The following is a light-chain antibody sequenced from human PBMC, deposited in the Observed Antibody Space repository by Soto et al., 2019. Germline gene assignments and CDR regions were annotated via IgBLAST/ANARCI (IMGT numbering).Light chain of an antibody. CDR1: SSDVGSYNL. CDR3: CSYAGSSTFV. Sequence: QSALTQPASVYGSPGQSITIPCTGTSSDVGSYNLVSWYQQHPGKAPKLMIYEVSKRPSGVSNRFSGSKSGNTASLTISGLQAEDEADYYCCSYAGSSTFVFGTGTKVTVL. CDR2: EVS. V-gene: IGLV2-23*02. J-gene: IGLJ1*01.